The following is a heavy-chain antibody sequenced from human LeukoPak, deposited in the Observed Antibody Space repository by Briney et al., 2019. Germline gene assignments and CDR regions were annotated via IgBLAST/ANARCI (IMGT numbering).Heavy chain of an antibody. Sequence: PGRSLRLSCAASGFTFSSYAMSWVRQAPGKGLEWVSAISGSGGSTYYADSVKGRFTISRDNSKNTLYLQMNSLRAEDTAVYYCAKDQDVAAAGTWGSIDYWGQGTLVTVSS. CDR2: ISGSGGST. CDR3: AKDQDVAAAGTWGSIDY. V-gene: IGHV3-23*01. CDR1: GFTFSSYA. J-gene: IGHJ4*02. D-gene: IGHD6-13*01.